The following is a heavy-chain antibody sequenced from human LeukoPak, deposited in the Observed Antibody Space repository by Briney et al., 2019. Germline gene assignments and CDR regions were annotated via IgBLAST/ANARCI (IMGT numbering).Heavy chain of an antibody. J-gene: IGHJ5*02. CDR2: IYYSGST. D-gene: IGHD3-10*01. Sequence: SETLSLTCTVSGGSISSSSYYWGWIREPPGKGLEWIGSIYYSGSTYYNPSLKSRVTISVDTSKNQFSLKLSSVTAADTAVYYCAKNYGSGSPNWFDPWGQGTLVTVSS. V-gene: IGHV4-39*07. CDR1: GGSISSSSYY. CDR3: AKNYGSGSPNWFDP.